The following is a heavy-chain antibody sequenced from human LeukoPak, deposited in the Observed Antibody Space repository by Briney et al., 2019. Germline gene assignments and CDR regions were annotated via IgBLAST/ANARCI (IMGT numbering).Heavy chain of an antibody. CDR3: ARNEHYDSWSGYLGYFDY. V-gene: IGHV4-61*02. D-gene: IGHD3-3*01. CDR2: IYASGTT. J-gene: IGHJ4*02. CDR1: GASISSDYYY. Sequence: PSETLSLTCTVSGASISSDYYYWSWIRQPAGKGLEWIGRIYASGTTNYNPSLNSRVTMSVDTSKNQVSLKLSSVTAADTAVYYCARNEHYDSWSGYLGYFDYWGQGTLVTVSS.